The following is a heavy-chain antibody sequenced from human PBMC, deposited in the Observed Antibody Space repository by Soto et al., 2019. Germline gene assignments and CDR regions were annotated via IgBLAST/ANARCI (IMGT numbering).Heavy chain of an antibody. Sequence: GASVKVSCKTSGYAFSGYRLSWVRQGPGQGLEWMGWISAYNGNTNYAQKLQGRVTMTTDTSTSTAYMELRSLRSDDTAVYYCATSHDLLAPGYYFDYWGQGTLVTVSS. CDR3: ATSHDLLAPGYYFDY. CDR1: GYAFSGYR. J-gene: IGHJ4*02. D-gene: IGHD2-21*01. V-gene: IGHV1-18*01. CDR2: ISAYNGNT.